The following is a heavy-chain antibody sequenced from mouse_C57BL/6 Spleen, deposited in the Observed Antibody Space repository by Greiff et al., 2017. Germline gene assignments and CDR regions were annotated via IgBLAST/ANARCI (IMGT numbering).Heavy chain of an antibody. Sequence: EVQGVESGGGLVKPGGSLKLSCAASGFTFSSYTMSWVRQTPEKRLEWVATISGGGGNTYYPDSVKGRFTISRDNAKNTLYLQMSSLRSEDTALYYCAGNYYGSSHWYFDVWGTGTTVTVSS. V-gene: IGHV5-9*01. CDR3: AGNYYGSSHWYFDV. D-gene: IGHD1-1*01. CDR1: GFTFSSYT. J-gene: IGHJ1*03. CDR2: ISGGGGNT.